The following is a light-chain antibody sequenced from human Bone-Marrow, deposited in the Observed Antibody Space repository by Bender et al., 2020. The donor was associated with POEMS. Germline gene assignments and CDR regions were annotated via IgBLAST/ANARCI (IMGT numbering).Light chain of an antibody. CDR3: AVWDDSLNGWV. CDR2: SGH. J-gene: IGLJ3*02. Sequence: QSVLTQPPSASGTPGQRVTISCSGGSSNIGAHAVNWYQHLPGTAPKLLIYSGHRRPSEVPARSSGSRPGTSASLAISGLQSEDEADYYCAVWDDSLNGWVFGGGTKLTVL. V-gene: IGLV1-44*01. CDR1: SSNIGAHA.